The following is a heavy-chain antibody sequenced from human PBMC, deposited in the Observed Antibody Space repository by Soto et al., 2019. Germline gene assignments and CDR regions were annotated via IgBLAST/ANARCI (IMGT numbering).Heavy chain of an antibody. D-gene: IGHD5-18*01. J-gene: IGHJ4*02. Sequence: QVQLVQSGAEVKKPGASVKVSCKASGYTFTSYGITWVRQAPGQGLEWMGWISAYNGHTNYAQKLQGRVTMTTDTSSTTAYMELRSLRSDDTAVYYCAREADRDTAIHPDFDYWGQGTLVTVSS. CDR2: ISAYNGHT. CDR1: GYTFTSYG. V-gene: IGHV1-18*01. CDR3: AREADRDTAIHPDFDY.